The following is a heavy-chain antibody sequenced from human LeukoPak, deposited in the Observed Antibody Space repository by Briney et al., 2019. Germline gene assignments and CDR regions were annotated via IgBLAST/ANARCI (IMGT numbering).Heavy chain of an antibody. J-gene: IGHJ4*02. CDR1: GFTFSSYS. V-gene: IGHV3-21*04. CDR3: AKVRYFDWLLSSNYFDY. Sequence: PGGSLRLSCAASGFTFSSYSMNWVRQAPGKGPEWGSSISSSSSYIYYADSVKGRFTISRDNAKNSLYLQMNSLRAEDTAVYYCAKVRYFDWLLSSNYFDYWGQGTLVTVSS. CDR2: ISSSSSYI. D-gene: IGHD3-9*01.